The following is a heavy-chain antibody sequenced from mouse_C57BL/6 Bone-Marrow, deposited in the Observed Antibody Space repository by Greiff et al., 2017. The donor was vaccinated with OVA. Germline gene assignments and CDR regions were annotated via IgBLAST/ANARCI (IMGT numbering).Heavy chain of an antibody. J-gene: IGHJ2*01. CDR3: ARSGGHYGDFDY. V-gene: IGHV1-82*01. Sequence: VQLQQSGPELVKPGASVKISCKASGYAFSSSWMNWVKQRPGKGLEWIGRIYPGDGDTNYNGKFKGKATLTADKSSSTAYMQRSSLTSEDSAVYVCARSGGHYGDFDYWGQGTTLTVSS. D-gene: IGHD1-1*01. CDR1: GYAFSSSW. CDR2: IYPGDGDT.